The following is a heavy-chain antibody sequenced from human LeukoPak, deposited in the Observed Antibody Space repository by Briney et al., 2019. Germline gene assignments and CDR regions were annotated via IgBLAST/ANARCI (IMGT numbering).Heavy chain of an antibody. CDR1: GGSISSYY. CDR3: ARQAWKKFDY. CDR2: IYYSENT. Sequence: TPSETLSLTCTVSGGSISSYYWSWIRQPPGKGLEWIGYIYYSENTNYNPSLKSRVTMSVDTSNNQFSLRLSSVTAADTAVYYCARQAWKKFDYWGQGTLVTVSS. V-gene: IGHV4-59*08. D-gene: IGHD1-1*01. J-gene: IGHJ4*02.